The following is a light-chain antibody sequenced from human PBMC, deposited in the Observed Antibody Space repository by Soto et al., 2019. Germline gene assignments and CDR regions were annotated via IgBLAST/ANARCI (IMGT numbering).Light chain of an antibody. J-gene: IGKJ5*01. CDR1: QSVSSY. V-gene: IGKV3-11*01. CDR2: DAS. CDR3: QHRSNWPFT. Sequence: ELVLTQSLATPFLSPGERATLSCRASQSVSSYLAWYQQKPGQAPRLLIYDASNRATGIPARFSGSGSGTDFTLTICSLEPEDFTVYCCQHRSNWPFTFGQGTRPE.